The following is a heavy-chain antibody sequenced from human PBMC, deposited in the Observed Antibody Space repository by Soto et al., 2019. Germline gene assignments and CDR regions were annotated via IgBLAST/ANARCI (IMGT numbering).Heavy chain of an antibody. CDR3: AKGGWYTSSSRSDC. Sequence: ESGGGVVQSGTSLRLSCSASGFTLSGVDMHWVRQAPGKGLEWVAVMSYDGRNQYYADSVKGRFTVSRDSSKSTLYLKMNSLRTEDAAVYYCAKGGWYTSSSRSDCWGQGTLVTVSS. CDR1: GFTLSGVD. J-gene: IGHJ4*02. D-gene: IGHD6-6*01. CDR2: MSYDGRNQ. V-gene: IGHV3-30*18.